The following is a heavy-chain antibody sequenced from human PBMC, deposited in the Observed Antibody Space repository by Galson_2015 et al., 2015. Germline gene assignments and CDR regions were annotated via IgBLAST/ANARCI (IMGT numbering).Heavy chain of an antibody. CDR2: IPSAGSDK. V-gene: IGHV3-30*18. CDR1: GFTFSSYA. D-gene: IGHD3-3*01. J-gene: IGHJ4*02. CDR3: AKDPRRSGNPLYYLDS. Sequence: SLRLSCAASGFTFSSYAMHWVRQAPGKGLEWVGGIPSAGSDKYYAHSVKDRFTISRDNSKNTPYLHMNSLRVEDTAVYYCAKDPRRSGNPLYYLDSWGQGTLVTVSS.